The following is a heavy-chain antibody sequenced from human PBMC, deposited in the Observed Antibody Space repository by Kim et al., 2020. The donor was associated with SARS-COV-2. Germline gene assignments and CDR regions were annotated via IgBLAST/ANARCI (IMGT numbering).Heavy chain of an antibody. Sequence: GGSLRLSCAASGFNFHQHTMHWVRQVPGEGLQWVSLISWNGGQALYADSVKGRFTISRDNSRNYLHLQMNSLRSEDTAVYYCVKDMGYTHGIFDSWGQGT. J-gene: IGHJ4*01. CDR3: VKDMGYTHGIFDS. CDR1: GFNFHQHT. V-gene: IGHV3-43*01. CDR2: ISWNGGQA. D-gene: IGHD5-18*01.